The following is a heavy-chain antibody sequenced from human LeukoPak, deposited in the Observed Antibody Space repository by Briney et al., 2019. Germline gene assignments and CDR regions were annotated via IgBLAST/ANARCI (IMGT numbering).Heavy chain of an antibody. CDR1: GYTFTGYY. V-gene: IGHV1-2*06. CDR3: AREAVAGNFDY. Sequence: ASVKVSCKASGYTFTGYYMHWVRQAPGQGLEWMGRINPNNGGTYYAQGFQGRVTMTRDTSISTAHMELSRLTSDDTAVYYCAREAVAGNFDYWGQGTLVIVSS. CDR2: INPNNGGT. D-gene: IGHD6-19*01. J-gene: IGHJ4*02.